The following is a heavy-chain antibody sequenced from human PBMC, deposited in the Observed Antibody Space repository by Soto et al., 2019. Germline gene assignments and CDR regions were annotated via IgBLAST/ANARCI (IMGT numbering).Heavy chain of an antibody. D-gene: IGHD3-9*01. CDR3: ARDKLDWLPELVS. CDR1: GFSFSTVT. CDR2: ISSLGRYV. V-gene: IGHV3-21*01. Sequence: PGGSLILSCAASGFSFSTVTMNWVRQAPGKGLEWVSSISSLGRYVHYAESVKGRFTISRDNAQKSLFLQMDSLRVEDTAVYYCARDKLDWLPELVSWGQGTLVTVSS. J-gene: IGHJ4*02.